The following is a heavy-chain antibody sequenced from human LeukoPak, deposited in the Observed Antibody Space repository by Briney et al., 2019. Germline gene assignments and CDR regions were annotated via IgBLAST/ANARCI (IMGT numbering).Heavy chain of an antibody. CDR3: TTETPIAAAGTVYLGWFDP. CDR1: GFTFSNAW. Sequence: GGSLRLSCAASGFTFSNAWMSWVRQAPGKGLEWVGRIKSKTDGGTTDYATPVKGRFTISRDDSKNTLYLQMNSLKTEDTAVYYCTTETPIAAAGTVYLGWFDPWGQGTLVTVSS. J-gene: IGHJ5*02. CDR2: IKSKTDGGTT. V-gene: IGHV3-15*01. D-gene: IGHD6-13*01.